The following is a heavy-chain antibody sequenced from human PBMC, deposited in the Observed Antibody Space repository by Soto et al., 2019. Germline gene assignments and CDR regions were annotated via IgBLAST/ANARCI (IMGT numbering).Heavy chain of an antibody. CDR1: GGSISSSSYY. Sequence: SETLSLTCTVSGGSISSSSYYWGWIRQPPGKGLEWIGSIYYSGSTYYNPSLKSRVTISVDTSKNQFSLKLSSVTAADTAVYYCASQARKNNYDILTAYMSVDPWGQGTLVTVSS. D-gene: IGHD3-9*01. CDR2: IYYSGST. CDR3: ASQARKNNYDILTAYMSVDP. V-gene: IGHV4-39*01. J-gene: IGHJ5*02.